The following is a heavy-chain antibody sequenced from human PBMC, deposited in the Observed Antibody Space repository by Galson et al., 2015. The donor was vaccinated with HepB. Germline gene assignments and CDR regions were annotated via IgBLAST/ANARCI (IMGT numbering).Heavy chain of an antibody. V-gene: IGHV1-69*06. CDR2: IIPIFGTA. CDR3: AEGFGEFSGYYYYYYGMDV. CDR1: GGTFSSYA. D-gene: IGHD3-10*01. Sequence: SVKVSCKASGGTFSSYAISWVRQAPGQGLEWMGGIIPIFGTANYAQKFQGRVTITADKSTSTAYMELSSLRSEDTAVYYCAEGFGEFSGYYYYYYGMDVWGQGTTVTVSS. J-gene: IGHJ6*02.